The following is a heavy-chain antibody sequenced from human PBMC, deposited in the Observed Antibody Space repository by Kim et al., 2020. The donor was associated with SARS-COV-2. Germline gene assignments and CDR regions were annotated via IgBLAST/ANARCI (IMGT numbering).Heavy chain of an antibody. J-gene: IGHJ4*02. D-gene: IGHD3-3*01. CDR2: INYSGST. CDR3: ATGLWSGYYAIDY. CDR1: GGSISSYY. V-gene: IGHV4-59*01. Sequence: SETLSLTCTVSGGSISSYYWSWIRQPPGKGLEWIGNINYSGSTNYNPSLKSRVTISVDTSKNQFSLKLSSVTAADTSVYYCATGLWSGYYAIDYWGQGTLVTVSS.